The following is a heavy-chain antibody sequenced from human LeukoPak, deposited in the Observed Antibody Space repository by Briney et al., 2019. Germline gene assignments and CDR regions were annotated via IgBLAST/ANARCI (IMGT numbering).Heavy chain of an antibody. J-gene: IGHJ4*02. D-gene: IGHD3-16*01. CDR3: ARGLSWGPYYIDN. CDR2: SYYTGTT. V-gene: IGHV4-59*03. Sequence: PSETLSLTCTVSGGSISAYYWSWIRQPPGKGLERIGYSYYTGTTKYNPSLKSRVTISLDASKNQLSLTVNSMTAADTALYYCARGLSWGPYYIDNWGQGTLVTVYS. CDR1: GGSISAYY.